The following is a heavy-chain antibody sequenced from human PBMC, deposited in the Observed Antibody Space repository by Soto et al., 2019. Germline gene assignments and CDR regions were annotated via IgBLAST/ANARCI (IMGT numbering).Heavy chain of an antibody. CDR3: ASLNNGRPGDS. CDR1: GDSISNKNYH. Sequence: QLQLQESGPGLVKPSETLSLTCTVSGDSISNKNYHWGWTRQPPGKGLEWIGTVYSNGHTYYTPSLKSRLAMAVDTSKSQFSLSLISVTAADTAVYFCASLNNGRPGDSWGQGTLVTVSS. D-gene: IGHD2-8*01. J-gene: IGHJ4*02. CDR2: VYSNGHT. V-gene: IGHV4-39*01.